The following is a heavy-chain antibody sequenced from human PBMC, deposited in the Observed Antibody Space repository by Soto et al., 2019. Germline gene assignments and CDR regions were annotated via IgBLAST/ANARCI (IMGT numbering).Heavy chain of an antibody. Sequence: SETLSLTCTVSGGSISRYYWSWIRQPPGKGLEWIGYLYNTGSTIYNPSLESRVTISVDTSKNQFSLKLNSVTAADTAVYYCASPNPQRGSGFLSDYWGQGTLVTVSS. CDR3: ASPNPQRGSGFLSDY. D-gene: IGHD2-21*01. J-gene: IGHJ4*02. V-gene: IGHV4-59*01. CDR1: GGSISRYY. CDR2: LYNTGST.